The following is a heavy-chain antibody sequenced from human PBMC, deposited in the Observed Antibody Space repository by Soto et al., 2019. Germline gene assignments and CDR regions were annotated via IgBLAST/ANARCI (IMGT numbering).Heavy chain of an antibody. CDR2: IVVGSGNT. CDR1: GFTFTSSA. J-gene: IGHJ4*02. Sequence: SVKVSCKASGFTFTSSAVRWVRQARGQRLEWIGWIVVGSGNTNYAQKFQERVTITRDMSTSTAYMELSSLRSEDTAVYYCALFWSGYYSFDYWGQGTLVTV. D-gene: IGHD3-3*01. CDR3: ALFWSGYYSFDY. V-gene: IGHV1-58*01.